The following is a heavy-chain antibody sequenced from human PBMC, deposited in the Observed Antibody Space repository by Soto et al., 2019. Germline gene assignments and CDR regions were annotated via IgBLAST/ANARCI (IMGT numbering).Heavy chain of an antibody. V-gene: IGHV1-2*02. D-gene: IGHD3-22*01. J-gene: IGHJ3*02. CDR1: GYTFTGYY. CDR2: INPNSGGT. Sequence: VASVKVSCKASGYTFTGYYMHWVRQAPGQGLEWMGWINPNSGGTNYAQKFQGRVTMTRDTSISTAYMELSRLRSDDTAVYYCARNKIVVVKGYDAFDIWGQGTMVTVSS. CDR3: ARNKIVVVKGYDAFDI.